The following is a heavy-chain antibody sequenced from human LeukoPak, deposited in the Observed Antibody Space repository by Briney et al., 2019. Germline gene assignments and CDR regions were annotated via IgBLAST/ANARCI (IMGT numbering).Heavy chain of an antibody. V-gene: IGHV3-23*01. CDR2: ISGSGGST. J-gene: IGHJ4*02. CDR3: AKVDRNYFDSSGYYLMLPDY. Sequence: GGSLRFSCAASGFTFSSYAMSWVRQAPGKGLEWVSGISGSGGSTYYADSVKGRFTISRDNSKNTLYLQMNSLRAEDTAVYYCAKVDRNYFDSSGYYLMLPDYWGQGTLVTVSS. CDR1: GFTFSSYA. D-gene: IGHD3-22*01.